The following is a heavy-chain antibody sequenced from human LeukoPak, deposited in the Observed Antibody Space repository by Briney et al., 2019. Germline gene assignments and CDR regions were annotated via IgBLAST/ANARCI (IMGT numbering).Heavy chain of an antibody. J-gene: IGHJ4*02. Sequence: APVKVSCKASGYTFTSYGISWVRQAPGQGLEWMGWITTYNGNTNYAQNLQGRVTMTTDTSTSTAYMELRSLRSDDTAVYYCATVQAMVRGVIFPDYWGQGTLVTVSS. V-gene: IGHV1-18*01. CDR2: ITTYNGNT. D-gene: IGHD3-10*01. CDR3: ATVQAMVRGVIFPDY. CDR1: GYTFTSYG.